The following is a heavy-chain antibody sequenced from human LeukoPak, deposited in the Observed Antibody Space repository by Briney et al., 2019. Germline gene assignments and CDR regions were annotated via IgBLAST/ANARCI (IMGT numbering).Heavy chain of an antibody. CDR3: SRQTTTMGHDY. J-gene: IGHJ4*02. V-gene: IGHV1-2*06. CDR2: INPNSGGA. D-gene: IGHD5-18*01. Sequence: ASVKVSCKASGYTFTSYAMHWVRQAPGQGLEWMGRINPNSGGANYAQKFQGRVTMTRDTSINTAYMELSRLTSDDTAIYYCSRQTTTMGHDYWGQGTLVTVSS. CDR1: GYTFTSYA.